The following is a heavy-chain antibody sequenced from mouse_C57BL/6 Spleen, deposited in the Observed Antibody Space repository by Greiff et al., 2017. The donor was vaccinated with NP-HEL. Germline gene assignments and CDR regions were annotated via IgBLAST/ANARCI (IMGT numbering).Heavy chain of an antibody. V-gene: IGHV1-15*01. Sequence: QVQLKQSGAELVRPGASVTLSCKASGYTFTDYEMHWVKQTPVHGLEWIGAIDPETGGTAYNQKFKGKAILTADKSSSTAYMELRSLTSEDSAVYYCTRWDSAWFAYWGQGTLVTVSA. D-gene: IGHD4-1*01. CDR2: IDPETGGT. CDR1: GYTFTDYE. J-gene: IGHJ3*01. CDR3: TRWDSAWFAY.